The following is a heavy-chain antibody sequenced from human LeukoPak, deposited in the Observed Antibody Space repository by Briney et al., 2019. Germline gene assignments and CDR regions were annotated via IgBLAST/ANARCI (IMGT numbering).Heavy chain of an antibody. CDR2: ISWNSGSM. V-gene: IGHV3-9*01. CDR3: AKGEGSSWYEAFDY. Sequence: GGSLRLSCAASGFTFDDYAMHWVRQAPGKGLEWVSGISWNSGSMGYADSVKGRFTISRDNAKNSLYLQMNSLRAEDTALYYCAKGEGSSWYEAFDYWGQGTLVTVSS. D-gene: IGHD6-13*01. J-gene: IGHJ4*02. CDR1: GFTFDDYA.